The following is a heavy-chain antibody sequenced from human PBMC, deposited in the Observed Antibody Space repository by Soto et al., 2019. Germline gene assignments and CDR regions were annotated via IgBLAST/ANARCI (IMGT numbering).Heavy chain of an antibody. J-gene: IGHJ6*02. D-gene: IGHD2-2*01. V-gene: IGHV1-69*06. CDR2: IIPIFGTA. CDR3: ARVGQTGYCSSTSCAGYYYDMDV. Sequence: QVQLVQSGAEVKKPGSSVKVSCKASGGTFSSYAISWVRQAPGQGLEWMGGIIPIFGTANYAQKFQGRVTITADKSTSTAYMEMSSLRSEDTAVYYSARVGQTGYCSSTSCAGYYYDMDVWGQGTTVNASS. CDR1: GGTFSSYA.